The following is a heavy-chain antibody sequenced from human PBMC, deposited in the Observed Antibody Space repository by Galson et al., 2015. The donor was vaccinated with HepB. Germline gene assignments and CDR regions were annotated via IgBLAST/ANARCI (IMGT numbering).Heavy chain of an antibody. CDR1: GFTFSDYY. CDR2: IGSSSYT. CDR3: AKATEGFVGVFDF. D-gene: IGHD4-11*01. J-gene: IGHJ4*02. Sequence: SLRLSCAASGFTFSDYYMSWMRQAPGKGLEWVSYIGSSSYTNYADSVKGRFTISRDNAKNSLYLQMNSLRGEDTALYFCAKATEGFVGVFDFWGQGTLVTVSS. V-gene: IGHV3-11*05.